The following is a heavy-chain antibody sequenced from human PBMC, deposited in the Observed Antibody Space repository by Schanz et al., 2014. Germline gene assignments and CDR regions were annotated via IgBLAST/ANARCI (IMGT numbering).Heavy chain of an antibody. V-gene: IGHV3-23*01. J-gene: IGHJ5*02. CDR3: ARGRVLES. CDR2: ISGTGGDDT. Sequence: EVQLLESGGGLVQPGGSLRLSCAASGFTFRGYAMSWVRQAPGKGLLWVSSISGTGGDDTYYADSVKGRFTISRDNSKNTLFLQMNSLRVEDSAIYYCARGRVLESWGQGTLVTVSS. CDR1: GFTFRGYA. D-gene: IGHD1-1*01.